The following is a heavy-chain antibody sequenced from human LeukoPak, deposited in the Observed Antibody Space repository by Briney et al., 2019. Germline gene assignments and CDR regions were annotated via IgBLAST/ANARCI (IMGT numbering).Heavy chain of an antibody. Sequence: GGSLRLSCAASGFIFSSYGMHWVRQAPGKGLEWVAVIWYDGSNKYYADSVKGRLTISRDDSKNTLYLQMDSLRAEDTAVYYCARDRDDAFDIWGQGTMVTISS. V-gene: IGHV3-33*01. J-gene: IGHJ3*02. CDR3: ARDRDDAFDI. CDR2: IWYDGSNK. CDR1: GFIFSSYG.